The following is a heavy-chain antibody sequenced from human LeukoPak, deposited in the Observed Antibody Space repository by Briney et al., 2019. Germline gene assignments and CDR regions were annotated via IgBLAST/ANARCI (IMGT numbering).Heavy chain of an antibody. Sequence: NPGGSLRLSCAASGFTFSSYSMNWVRQAPGKGLEWVSSISSSSSYIYYADSVKGRFTISRDNAKNSLYLQMNSLRAEDTAVDYCGRDQGGDSIAGGGDYWGQGTLVTVSS. CDR3: GRDQGGDSIAGGGDY. D-gene: IGHD4-17*01. V-gene: IGHV3-21*01. J-gene: IGHJ4*02. CDR1: GFTFSSYS. CDR2: ISSSSSYI.